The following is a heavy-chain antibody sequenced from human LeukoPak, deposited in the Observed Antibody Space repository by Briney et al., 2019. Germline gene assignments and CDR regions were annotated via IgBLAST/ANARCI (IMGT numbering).Heavy chain of an antibody. CDR2: VNGPGDWT. Sequence: GGPLRLTCAACGFTFSSHWMHWVRQAPGEGLVWVSRVNGPGDWTHYADSVRGRFIISRDNAENTISVQMNNLRAEDTAVYFCAREVFEGQRQSDAFNVWGQGTMVTVSS. J-gene: IGHJ3*01. D-gene: IGHD6-25*01. CDR1: GFTFSSHW. CDR3: AREVFEGQRQSDAFNV. V-gene: IGHV3-74*01.